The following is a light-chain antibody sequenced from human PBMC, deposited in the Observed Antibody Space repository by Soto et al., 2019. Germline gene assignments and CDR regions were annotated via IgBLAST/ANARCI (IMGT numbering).Light chain of an antibody. CDR2: AAS. CDR1: QSISRD. V-gene: IGKV1-39*01. CDR3: QQNYSTPLA. J-gene: IGKJ4*01. Sequence: DIQMTQSPSSLSASVGDRVTITFRASQSISRDLNWYQQKPGKAPNLLIYAASTLESGVPSRFSGSGSGTDFTLTISSLQLEDFATYYCQQNYSTPLAFGGGTKVDIK.